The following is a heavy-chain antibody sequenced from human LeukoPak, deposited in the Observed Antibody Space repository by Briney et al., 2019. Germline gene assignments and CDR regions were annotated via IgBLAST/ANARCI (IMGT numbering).Heavy chain of an antibody. Sequence: GGSLRLSCAVSGFTPSDFAMSWVRQAPGKGLEWVSGFAGTSRSTYYADSAKGRFTISRDNSKNTLYLQMNSLRAEDTAVYYCAKGTDRNTLAGNPPFDPWGQGTLVTVSS. CDR1: GFTPSDFA. D-gene: IGHD1-14*01. CDR2: FAGTSRST. V-gene: IGHV3-23*01. J-gene: IGHJ5*02. CDR3: AKGTDRNTLAGNPPFDP.